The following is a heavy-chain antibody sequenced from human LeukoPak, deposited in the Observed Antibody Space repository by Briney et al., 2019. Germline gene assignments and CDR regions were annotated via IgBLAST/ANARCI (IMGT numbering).Heavy chain of an antibody. J-gene: IGHJ4*02. CDR2: ISGSGGST. CDR3: AKEGYSSEALYYFDY. V-gene: IGHV3-23*01. D-gene: IGHD6-19*01. Sequence: GGSLRLSCVASGFTFSNSAHNWVRLAAAKGLEWVSAISGSGGSTYYADSVKGRFTISRDNSKNTLYLQMNSLRAEDTAVYYCAKEGYSSEALYYFDYWGQGTLVTVSS. CDR1: GFTFSNSA.